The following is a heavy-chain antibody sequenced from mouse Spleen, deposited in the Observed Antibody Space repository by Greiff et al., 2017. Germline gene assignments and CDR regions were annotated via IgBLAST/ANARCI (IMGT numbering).Heavy chain of an antibody. CDR3: AQNYGSPYWYFDV. CDR2: ISGGGSYT. CDR1: GFTFSSYG. J-gene: IGHJ1*01. V-gene: IGHV5-9-2*01. D-gene: IGHD1-1*01. Sequence: EVQRVESGGGLVKPGGSLKLSCAASGFTFSSYGMSWVRQTPEKRLEWVATISGGGSYTYYPDSVKGRFTISRDNAKNNLYLQMSSLRSEDTALYYCAQNYGSPYWYFDVWGAGTTVTVSS.